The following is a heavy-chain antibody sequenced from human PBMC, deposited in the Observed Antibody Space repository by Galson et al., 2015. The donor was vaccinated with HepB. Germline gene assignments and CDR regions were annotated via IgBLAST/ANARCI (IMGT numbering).Heavy chain of an antibody. V-gene: IGHV1-69*13. CDR2: IIPIFGTA. CDR3: AREARDITMIVVAKLYYFDY. D-gene: IGHD3-22*01. CDR1: GGTFSSYA. J-gene: IGHJ4*02. Sequence: SVKVSCKASGGTFSSYAISWVRQAPGQGLEWMGGIIPIFGTANYAQKFQGRVTITADESTSTAYMELSSLRSEDTAVYYCAREARDITMIVVAKLYYFDYWGQGTLVTVSS.